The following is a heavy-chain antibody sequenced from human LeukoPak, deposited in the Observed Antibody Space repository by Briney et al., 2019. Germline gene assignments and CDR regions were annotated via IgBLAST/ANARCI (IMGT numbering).Heavy chain of an antibody. D-gene: IGHD3-16*01. CDR1: GGSISSYY. J-gene: IGHJ4*02. CDR2: IYYSGST. V-gene: IGHV4-59*08. CDR3: ARKGVSDLYYFDS. Sequence: PSETLSLTCTVSGGSISSYYWSWIRLPPGKGLEWMGNIYYSGSTNYNSSLKSRVTISVDTSKNQISLKLRSVTAADTAVYYCARKGVSDLYYFDSWGQGTLVTVSS.